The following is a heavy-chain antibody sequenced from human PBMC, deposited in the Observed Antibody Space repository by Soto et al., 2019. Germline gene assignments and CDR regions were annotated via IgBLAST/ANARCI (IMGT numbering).Heavy chain of an antibody. V-gene: IGHV5-10-1*01. Sequence: GESLKISCKGSGYSFTSYWISWVLQMPGKGLEWMGRIDPSDSYTNYSPSFQGHVTISADKSISTAYLQWSSLKASDTAMYYCAGLYDSSGYYYVYGMDVWGQGTTVTVSS. CDR1: GYSFTSYW. CDR3: AGLYDSSGYYYVYGMDV. D-gene: IGHD3-22*01. CDR2: IDPSDSYT. J-gene: IGHJ6*02.